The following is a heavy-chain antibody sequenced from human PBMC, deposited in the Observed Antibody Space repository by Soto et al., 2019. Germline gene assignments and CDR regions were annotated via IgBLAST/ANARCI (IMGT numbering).Heavy chain of an antibody. CDR3: ARALVGATLIGLAFDI. CDR1: GGTFSSYA. V-gene: IGHV1-69*13. CDR2: IIPIFGTA. Sequence: ASVKVSCKASGGTFSSYAISWVRQAPGQGLEWMGGIIPIFGTANYAQKFQGRVTITADESTSTAYMELSSLRSEDTAVYYCARALVGATLIGLAFDIWGQGTMVTVSS. D-gene: IGHD1-26*01. J-gene: IGHJ3*02.